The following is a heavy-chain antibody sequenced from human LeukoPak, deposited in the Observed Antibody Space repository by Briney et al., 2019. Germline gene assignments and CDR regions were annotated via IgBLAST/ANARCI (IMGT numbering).Heavy chain of an antibody. CDR3: ATGAGCGY. V-gene: IGHV3-7*03. Sequence: TGGSLRLSCAASGFTFSSYWMTWVRQAPGKGLEWVANIKQDGSERNYVDSVKGRFTISRDNAKNSLYLQMNILRDEDTAVYYCATGAGCGYWGQGTLVTVSS. CDR2: IKQDGSER. CDR1: GFTFSSYW. D-gene: IGHD6-19*01. J-gene: IGHJ4*02.